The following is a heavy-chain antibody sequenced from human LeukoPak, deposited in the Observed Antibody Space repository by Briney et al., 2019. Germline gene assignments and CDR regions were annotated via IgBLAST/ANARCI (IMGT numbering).Heavy chain of an antibody. V-gene: IGHV4-34*01. J-gene: IGHJ4*02. CDR2: INHSGST. D-gene: IGHD3-10*01. Sequence: SETLSLTCAVYGGSFSGYYWSWIRQPPGKGLEWVGAINHSGSTNYNPSLKSRVTISVHTSKIQFSLKLSSVTAADTAVYYRARGRVLLWFGTKNRFDYWGQGTLVTVSS. CDR1: GGSFSGYY. CDR3: ARGRVLLWFGTKNRFDY.